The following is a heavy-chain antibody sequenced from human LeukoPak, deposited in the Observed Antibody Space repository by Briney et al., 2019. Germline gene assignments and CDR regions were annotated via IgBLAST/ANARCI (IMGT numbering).Heavy chain of an antibody. CDR1: GFTVSSNY. CDR2: IYSGGST. J-gene: IGHJ1*01. Sequence: GGSLRLSCAASGFTVSSNYMSWVRQAPGKGLEWVSVIYSGGSTYYADSVKGRFTISRDNSKNTLFLQMNSPRAQDTAVYYCARGGRGYYDSSGYYYASEYFQHWGQGTLVTVSS. V-gene: IGHV3-66*02. CDR3: ARGGRGYYDSSGYYYASEYFQH. D-gene: IGHD3-22*01.